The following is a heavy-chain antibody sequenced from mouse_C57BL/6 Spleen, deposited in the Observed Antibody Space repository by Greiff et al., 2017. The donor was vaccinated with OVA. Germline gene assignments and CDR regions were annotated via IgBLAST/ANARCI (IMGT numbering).Heavy chain of an antibody. CDR1: GYTFTSYW. V-gene: IGHV1-72*01. CDR2: IDPNSGGT. CDR3: ARDPYAVVEGDYFDY. D-gene: IGHD1-1*01. Sequence: VQLQQSGAELVKPGASVKLSCKASGYTFTSYWMHWVKQRPGRGLEWIGRIDPNSGGTKYNEKFKSKATLTVDKPSSTAYMQLSSLTSEDSAVYYCARDPYAVVEGDYFDYWGQGTTLTVSS. J-gene: IGHJ2*01.